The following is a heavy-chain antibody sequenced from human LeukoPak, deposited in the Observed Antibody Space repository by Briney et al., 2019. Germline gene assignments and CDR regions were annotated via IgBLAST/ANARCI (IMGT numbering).Heavy chain of an antibody. CDR1: GFTFSNAW. D-gene: IGHD3-22*01. V-gene: IGHV3-15*01. CDR2: IKSKTDGGTT. CDR3: TTKDYDSSGAPLDY. J-gene: IGHJ4*02. Sequence: WGSLRLSCAASGFTFSNAWMSWVRQAPGKGLEWVGRIKSKTDGGTTDYAAPVKGRFTISRDDSKNTLYLQMNSLKTEDTAVYYCTTKDYDSSGAPLDYWGQGTLVTVSS.